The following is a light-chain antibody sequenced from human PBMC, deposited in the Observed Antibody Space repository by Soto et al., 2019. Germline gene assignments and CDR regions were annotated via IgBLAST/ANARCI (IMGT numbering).Light chain of an antibody. CDR1: QSVSSY. CDR3: QQRSNWPPFLT. J-gene: IGKJ4*01. V-gene: IGKV3-11*01. Sequence: EIVLTQSPATLSLSPGERATLSCRASQSVSSYLAWYQQKPGQAPRLLIYDASNRATGIPARFSGSGSGTDFTLTISILEPEDFAFYYCQQRSNWPPFLTFGGGTKVEIK. CDR2: DAS.